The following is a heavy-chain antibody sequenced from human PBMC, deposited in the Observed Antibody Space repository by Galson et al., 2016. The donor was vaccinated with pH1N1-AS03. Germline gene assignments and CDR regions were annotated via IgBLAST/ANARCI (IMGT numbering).Heavy chain of an antibody. J-gene: IGHJ4*02. D-gene: IGHD6-19*01. CDR2: LNTSTGDT. CDR1: GYSFISYA. V-gene: IGHV1-3*04. Sequence: SVKVSCKASGYSFISYAIHWVRQAPGKRPEWMGWLNTSTGDTIYSQKFQDRVTITRDTSASTVYMELSRLRSEDTAVYYCAKVGIEISSGWYGKFDFWGQGTLVTVSS. CDR3: AKVGIEISSGWYGKFDF.